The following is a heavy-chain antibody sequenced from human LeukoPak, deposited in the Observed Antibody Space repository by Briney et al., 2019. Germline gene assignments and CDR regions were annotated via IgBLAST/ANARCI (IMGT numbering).Heavy chain of an antibody. CDR2: ISTTSNYI. CDR3: TRGGIYSQGFDT. J-gene: IGHJ4*02. D-gene: IGHD6-13*01. Sequence: MSGGSLRLSCAASGFTFSSYSMNWVRQAPGKGLEWVSYISTTSNYIYHADSVTGRLTISRDNANNSLYLQMNSLRAEDTAVYYCTRGGIYSQGFDTWGQGTLGTVSS. CDR1: GFTFSSYS. V-gene: IGHV3-21*01.